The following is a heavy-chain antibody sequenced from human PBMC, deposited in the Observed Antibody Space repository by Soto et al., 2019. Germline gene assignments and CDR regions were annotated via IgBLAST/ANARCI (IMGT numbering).Heavy chain of an antibody. CDR2: IHSSGSI. Sequence: PSETLSLTCTVSGGPISSDDYYWSWIRQAPGRGLEWIGYIHSSGSIYYNPSLKSRATMSIDTAGNQFSLKVSSVPVADTAVYYCARDLDGLHDDTSGPFPRPGWGQGTLVTVSS. D-gene: IGHD3-22*01. J-gene: IGHJ1*01. CDR1: GGPISSDDYY. CDR3: ARDLDGLHDDTSGPFPRPG. V-gene: IGHV4-30-4*01.